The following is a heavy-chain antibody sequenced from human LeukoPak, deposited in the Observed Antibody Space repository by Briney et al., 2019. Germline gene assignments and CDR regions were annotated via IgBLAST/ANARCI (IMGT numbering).Heavy chain of an antibody. J-gene: IGHJ5*02. CDR3: ARELLPGLWYFDP. CDR2: LSTGSDYI. D-gene: IGHD2-15*01. V-gene: IGHV3-21*01. Sequence: GGSLRLSCAVSGFIFSNYNMNWVRQAPGKGLEWVSSLSTGSDYIYYADLVKGRFTISRDNAKSTLYLQMTSLRAEDTAVYYCARELLPGLWYFDPWGQGTLVTVSS. CDR1: GFIFSNYN.